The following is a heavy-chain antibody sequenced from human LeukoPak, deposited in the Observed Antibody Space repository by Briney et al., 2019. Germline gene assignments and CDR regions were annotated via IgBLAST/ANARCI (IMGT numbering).Heavy chain of an antibody. CDR1: GGSISSGSYY. CDR2: IYTSGST. V-gene: IGHV4-61*02. J-gene: IGHJ4*02. CDR3: ARGEGILTGYVDY. D-gene: IGHD3-9*01. Sequence: SQTLSLTCTVSGGSISSGSYYWSWIRQPAGKGLEWIGRIYTSGSTNYNPSLKSRVTISVDTSKNQFSLKLSSVTAADTAVYYCARGEGILTGYVDYWGQGTLVTVSS.